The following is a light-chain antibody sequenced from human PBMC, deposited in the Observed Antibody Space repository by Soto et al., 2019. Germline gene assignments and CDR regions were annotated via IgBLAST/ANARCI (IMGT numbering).Light chain of an antibody. V-gene: IGKV3-11*01. CDR2: DAS. CDR1: QSVNSY. Sequence: EIVLTQSPATLSLSPGERVTLSCRASQSVNSYLAWYQQKPCQAPRLLIYDASNRDTGIPARFSGSGSRTDFTLTISSLAHEDVAVYYCQQRSNWPLTFGGGTKVEIK. CDR3: QQRSNWPLT. J-gene: IGKJ4*01.